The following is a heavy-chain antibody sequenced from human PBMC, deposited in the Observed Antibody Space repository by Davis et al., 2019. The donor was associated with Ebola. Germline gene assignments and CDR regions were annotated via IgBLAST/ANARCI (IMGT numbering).Heavy chain of an antibody. CDR2: IRSKGNSYET. D-gene: IGHD2-15*01. V-gene: IGHV3-73*01. CDR1: GFTFSGSA. J-gene: IGHJ6*02. CDR3: TSQTRKYCSGGKCYGDYYYYAMDV. Sequence: GESLKISCAASGFTFSGSAMHWLRQASGQWLEWVGRIRSKGNSYETSYAASVKGRFTVSRDDSKNTAYLQMNSLKTEDTAVYYYTSQTRKYCSGGKCYGDYYYYAMDVWGQGTTVTVSS.